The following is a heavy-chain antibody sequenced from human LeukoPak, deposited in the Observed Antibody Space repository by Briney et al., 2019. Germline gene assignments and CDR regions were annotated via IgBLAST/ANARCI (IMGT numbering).Heavy chain of an antibody. J-gene: IGHJ4*02. D-gene: IGHD6-6*01. V-gene: IGHV3-53*01. CDR1: GFSVSNDY. CDR3: TRLLPSSHHFFDS. CDR2: IYGGGDT. Sequence: GGSLILSCVVSGFSVSNDYMSWVRQAPGKGLEWVSVIYGGGDTYYADSVRGRFTISRDNFENTLFLQMDSLRAEDTAVYYCTRLLPSSHHFFDSWGQGALATVSS.